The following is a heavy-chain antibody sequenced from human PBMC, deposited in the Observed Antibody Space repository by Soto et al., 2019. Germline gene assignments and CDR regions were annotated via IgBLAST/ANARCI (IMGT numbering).Heavy chain of an antibody. J-gene: IGHJ4*02. Sequence: QVQLVQSGAEVKKPGASVKVSCKASGYTFTSYYMHWVRQAPGQGLEWMGIINPSGGSTSYAQKFQGRVTMTRDTTTGTVYMELSSLRSEDTAVYYCARENAREFDYWGQGTLVTVSS. CDR3: ARENAREFDY. CDR2: INPSGGST. D-gene: IGHD1-1*01. CDR1: GYTFTSYY. V-gene: IGHV1-46*01.